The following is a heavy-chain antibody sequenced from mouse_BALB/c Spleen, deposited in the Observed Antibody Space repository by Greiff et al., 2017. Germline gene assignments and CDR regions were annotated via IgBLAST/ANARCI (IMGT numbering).Heavy chain of an antibody. J-gene: IGHJ4*01. CDR2: IYPGGGYT. CDR1: GYTFTNYW. CDR3: ARLGGSYAMDY. Sequence: QVQLQQSGAELVRPGTSVKISCKASGYTFTNYWLGWVKQRPGHGLEWIGDIYPGGGYTNYNEKFKGKATLTADTSSSTAYMQLSSLTSEDSAVYFCARLGGSYAMDYWGQGTSVTVSS. D-gene: IGHD1-1*01. V-gene: IGHV1-63*02.